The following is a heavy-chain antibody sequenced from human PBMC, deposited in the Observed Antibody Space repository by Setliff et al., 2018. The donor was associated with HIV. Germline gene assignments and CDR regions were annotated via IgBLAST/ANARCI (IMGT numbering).Heavy chain of an antibody. J-gene: IGHJ5*02. Sequence: VGSLRLSCAASGFTFSTYWMHWVRQAPGKGLVWVSHINNDGRKTTYADSVKGRFTVSRDNAKNTLYLQMNSLRAEDTAVYYCARVASGYDYGWLDPWGQGTLVTVS. CDR1: GFTFSTYW. D-gene: IGHD5-12*01. CDR2: INNDGRKT. CDR3: ARVASGYDYGWLDP. V-gene: IGHV3-74*03.